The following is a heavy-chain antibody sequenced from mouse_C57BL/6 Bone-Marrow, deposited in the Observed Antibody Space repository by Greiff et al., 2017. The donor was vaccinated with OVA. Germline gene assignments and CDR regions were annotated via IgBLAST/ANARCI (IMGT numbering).Heavy chain of an antibody. J-gene: IGHJ3*01. D-gene: IGHD1-1*01. Sequence: LVESGAELVRPGASVKLSCTASGFNIKDDYMHWVKQRPEQGLEWIGWIDPENGDTEYASKFQGKATITADTSSNTAYLQLSSLTSEDTAVYYCTVYYYGSRAWFAYWGQGTLVTVSA. CDR3: TVYYYGSRAWFAY. V-gene: IGHV14-4*01. CDR1: GFNIKDDY. CDR2: IDPENGDT.